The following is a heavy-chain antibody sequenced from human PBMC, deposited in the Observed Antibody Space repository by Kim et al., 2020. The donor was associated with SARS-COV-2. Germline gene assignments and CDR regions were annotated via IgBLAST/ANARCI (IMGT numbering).Heavy chain of an antibody. CDR3: NTDISASYLDY. Sequence: GGSLRLSCEASGFTFTNTWMSWVRQAPGKGLEWVGRIKSKTDGETSDYAAPVKARFFISRDDSKNTLFLQINSLKTEDTALYYCNTDISASYLDYWGQGTLVTVSS. CDR2: IKSKTDGETS. J-gene: IGHJ4*02. D-gene: IGHD6-25*01. CDR1: GFTFTNTW. V-gene: IGHV3-15*01.